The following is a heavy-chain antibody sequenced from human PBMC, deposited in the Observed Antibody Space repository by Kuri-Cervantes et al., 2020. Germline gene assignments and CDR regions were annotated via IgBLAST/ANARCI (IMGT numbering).Heavy chain of an antibody. J-gene: IGHJ6*02. V-gene: IGHV1-18*01. CDR2: ISAYNGNT. CDR1: GYTFTSYG. Sequence: ASVKVSCKASGYTFTSYGISWVRQAPGQGLEWMGWISAYNGNTDYAQKLQGRVTMTTDTSTSTAYMELSSRRSDDTAVYYCARDLRTTVTSYYGMDVWGQGTTVTVSS. D-gene: IGHD4-17*01. CDR3: ARDLRTTVTSYYGMDV.